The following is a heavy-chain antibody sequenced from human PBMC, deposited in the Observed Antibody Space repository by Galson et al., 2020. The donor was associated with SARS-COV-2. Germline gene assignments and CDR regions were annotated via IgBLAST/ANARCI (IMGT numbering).Heavy chain of an antibody. Sequence: GGSLRLSCAASGLTFSRYWIHWLRQAPGTGLVWVSRIRRDGSRTSYADSVKGRFTISRDNAKNTLYLQMNSLRAEDTAVDYCARGGGSRNLYDAFDIWGQGTMVTVSS. CDR1: GLTFSRYW. J-gene: IGHJ3*02. V-gene: IGHV3-74*01. D-gene: IGHD1-26*01. CDR2: IRRDGSRT. CDR3: ARGGGSRNLYDAFDI.